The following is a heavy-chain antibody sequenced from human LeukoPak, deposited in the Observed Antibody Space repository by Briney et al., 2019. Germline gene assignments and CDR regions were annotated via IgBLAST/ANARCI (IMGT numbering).Heavy chain of an antibody. CDR2: ISSSSSYI. CDR3: ARDIVVVVAAQKAFDI. V-gene: IGHV3-21*01. J-gene: IGHJ3*02. CDR1: GFTFSSYS. D-gene: IGHD2-15*01. Sequence: PGGSLRLSCAASGFTFSSYSMNWVRQAPGKGLEWVSSISSSSSYIYYAGSVKGRFTISRDNAKNSLYLQMNSLRAEDTAVYYCARDIVVVVAAQKAFDIWGQGTMVTVSS.